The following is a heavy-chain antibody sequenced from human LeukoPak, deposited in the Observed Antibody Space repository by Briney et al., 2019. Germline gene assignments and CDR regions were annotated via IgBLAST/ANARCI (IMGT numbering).Heavy chain of an antibody. Sequence: SETLSLTCSVSGYSISNGHYWGWIRQPPGKGLEWIGSISHTGSSYYNPSLKSRVTISVDTSKNQFSLRLSSVTAADTAVYFCARGRVSSSSWYSTYYYYFYMDVWGKGTTVTVSS. CDR2: ISHTGSS. D-gene: IGHD6-13*01. J-gene: IGHJ6*03. V-gene: IGHV4-38-2*02. CDR1: GYSISNGHY. CDR3: ARGRVSSSSWYSTYYYYFYMDV.